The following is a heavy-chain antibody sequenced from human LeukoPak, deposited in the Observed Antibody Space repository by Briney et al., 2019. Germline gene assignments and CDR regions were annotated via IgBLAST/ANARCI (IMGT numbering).Heavy chain of an antibody. V-gene: IGHV3-23*01. J-gene: IGHJ4*02. CDR2: ITSGGTT. CDR3: GRRYGDCYHPIAN. CDR1: GFTFSSFA. D-gene: IGHD2-21*02. Sequence: PGGSLRLSCAASGFTFSSFAMSWVRQAPGKGLEWVSAITSGGTTYYADSVKGRFTISRDNSKNTLYLQMNSLRAEDTAVYYCGRRYGDCYHPIANWGQGTLVTVSS.